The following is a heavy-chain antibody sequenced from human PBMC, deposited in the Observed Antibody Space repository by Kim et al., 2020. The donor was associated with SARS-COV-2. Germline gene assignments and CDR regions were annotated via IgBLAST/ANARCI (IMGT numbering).Heavy chain of an antibody. CDR2: IYYSGST. V-gene: IGHV4-30-4*01. CDR3: ARDGGSSWHINWFDP. J-gene: IGHJ5*02. Sequence: SETLSLTCTVSGGSISSGDYYWSWIRQPPGKGLEWIGYIYYSGSTYYNPSLKSRVTISVDTSKNQFSLKLSSVTAADTAVYYCARDGGSSWHINWFDPWGQGTLVTVSS. D-gene: IGHD6-13*01. CDR1: GGSISSGDYY.